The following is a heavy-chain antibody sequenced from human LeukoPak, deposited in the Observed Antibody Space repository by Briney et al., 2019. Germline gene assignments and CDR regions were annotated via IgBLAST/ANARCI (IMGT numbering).Heavy chain of an antibody. CDR2: IQKDGYEK. CDR3: ARDVYCSGGSCYQQ. CDR1: GFTFSSHW. D-gene: IGHD2-15*01. V-gene: IGHV3-7*03. Sequence: PGGSLRLSCAASGFTFSSHWMSWVRQAPGKGLEWVGDIQKDGYEKYYVDSVKGRFTISRDNANNLLFLQMNDLRVEDTAVYYCARDVYCSGGSCYQQWGQGTLVTVSS. J-gene: IGHJ1*01.